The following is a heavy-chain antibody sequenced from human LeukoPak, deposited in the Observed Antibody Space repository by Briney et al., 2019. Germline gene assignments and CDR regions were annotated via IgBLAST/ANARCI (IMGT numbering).Heavy chain of an antibody. V-gene: IGHV3-7*03. J-gene: IGHJ4*02. CDR1: GFTFSLYW. Sequence: GGSLRLSCAAFGFTFSLYWMNWVRRAPGKGLEWVANIKQDGSEKNYVDSVKGRFTISRDSAKNSLYLQMNNLRVEDTAMYYCAGGTGFIIKDWGQGTLVTVSS. D-gene: IGHD3-9*01. CDR3: AGGTGFIIKD. CDR2: IKQDGSEK.